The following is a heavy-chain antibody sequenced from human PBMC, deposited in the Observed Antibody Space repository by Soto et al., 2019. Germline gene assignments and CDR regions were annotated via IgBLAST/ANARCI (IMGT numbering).Heavy chain of an antibody. D-gene: IGHD3-9*01. J-gene: IGHJ4*02. CDR2: ISGSVGST. Sequence: EVQLLESGGGLVQPGGSLRLSCAASGFTFSSYAMSWVRQAPGKGLEWVSAISGSVGSTYYADSLQGRFTISRDISTITLYRQMNSIRADNTAVYYYAKVLDMYYDILTGYDDYWGQETLVTLCS. CDR1: GFTFSSYA. CDR3: AKVLDMYYDILTGYDDY. V-gene: IGHV3-23*01.